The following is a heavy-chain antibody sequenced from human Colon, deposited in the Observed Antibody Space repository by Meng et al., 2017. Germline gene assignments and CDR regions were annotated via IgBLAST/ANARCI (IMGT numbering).Heavy chain of an antibody. J-gene: IGHJ4*02. Sequence: QVQLVPSGAEGKKAGASVKVSCKAYGYIFSDYYIHWVRQAPGQGLEWLGRINPNSGGTHSAQKFQGRLTMTRDTSISTAYMELSRLRSDDTAVYYCARENGGSDDYGGNFDYWGQGTLVTVSS. D-gene: IGHD4-23*01. V-gene: IGHV1-2*06. CDR2: INPNSGGT. CDR1: GYIFSDYY. CDR3: ARENGGSDDYGGNFDY.